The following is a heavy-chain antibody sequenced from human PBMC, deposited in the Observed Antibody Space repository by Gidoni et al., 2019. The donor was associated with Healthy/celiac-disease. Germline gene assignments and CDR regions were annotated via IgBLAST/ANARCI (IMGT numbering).Heavy chain of an antibody. J-gene: IGHJ4*02. D-gene: IGHD3-22*01. Sequence: QVQLQESGPGLVKPSETLSLTCTVSGGSVSSGSYYWSWIRQPPGKGLEWIGYIYYSGSTNYNPSLKSRVTISVDTSKNQFSLKLSSVTAADTAVYYCARRVRYDSSGYYPAALDYWGQGTLVTVSS. CDR3: ARRVRYDSSGYYPAALDY. CDR1: GGSVSSGSYY. CDR2: IYYSGST. V-gene: IGHV4-61*01.